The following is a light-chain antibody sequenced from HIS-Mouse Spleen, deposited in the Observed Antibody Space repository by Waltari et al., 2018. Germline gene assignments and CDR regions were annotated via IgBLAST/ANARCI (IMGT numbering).Light chain of an antibody. CDR1: SSDVGGYND. J-gene: IGLJ2*01. V-gene: IGLV2-14*03. Sequence: QSALTQPASVSGSPGQSITISCTGTSSDVGGYNDVSWYQQHPGKAPKPMIYDVSNRPSGVSNRFSGSKSGNTASLTISGLQAEDEADYYCSSYTSSSTLVFGGGTKLTVL. CDR2: DVS. CDR3: SSYTSSSTLV.